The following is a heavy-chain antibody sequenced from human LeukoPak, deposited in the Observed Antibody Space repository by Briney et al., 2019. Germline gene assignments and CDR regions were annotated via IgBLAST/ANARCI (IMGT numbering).Heavy chain of an antibody. CDR3: ATYRQVLLPFES. CDR2: ISGSGGST. D-gene: IGHD2-8*02. Sequence: GGSLKLSCADSGVTFSNYWMSWVRQAPGKGLEWVSAISGSGGSTYYADSVKGRFTISRDNSKSTLSLQMNSLRAEDTAIYYCATYRQVLLPFESWGQGTLVTVSS. CDR1: GVTFSNYW. V-gene: IGHV3-23*01. J-gene: IGHJ4*02.